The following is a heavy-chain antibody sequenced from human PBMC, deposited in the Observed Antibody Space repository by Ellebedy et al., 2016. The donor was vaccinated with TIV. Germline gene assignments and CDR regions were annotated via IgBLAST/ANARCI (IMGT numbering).Heavy chain of an antibody. V-gene: IGHV1-58*02. D-gene: IGHD2-15*01. CDR3: GRGRGYASTGRVYYFDY. Sequence: AASVKVSCKASGFTFTSSAMQWVRQARGQRLEWIGWIVVGSGNTNYAQKFQERVTITRDMSTSTAYMELSSLRSEDTAGDYCGRGRGYASTGRVYYFDYWGQGSLVTVSS. CDR2: IVVGSGNT. J-gene: IGHJ4*02. CDR1: GFTFTSSA.